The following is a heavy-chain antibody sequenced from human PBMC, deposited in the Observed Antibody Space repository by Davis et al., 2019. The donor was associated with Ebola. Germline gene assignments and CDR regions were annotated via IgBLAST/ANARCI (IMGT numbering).Heavy chain of an antibody. V-gene: IGHV1-18*01. CDR3: ARGSENYCIGTTCYLSEADF. CDR2: LSTYNGNT. D-gene: IGHD2-15*01. Sequence: ASVKVSCKASGYTFTSYGISWVRQAPGQGLEWMGWLSTYNGNTDYAQKFQGRVSLTTDTTSTAYMELRGLRSDDTAVYYCARGSENYCIGTTCYLSEADFWGQGTQVTVS. J-gene: IGHJ4*02. CDR1: GYTFTSYG.